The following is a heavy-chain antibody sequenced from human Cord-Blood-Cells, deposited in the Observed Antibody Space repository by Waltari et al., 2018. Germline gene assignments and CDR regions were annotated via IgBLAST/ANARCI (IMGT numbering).Heavy chain of an antibody. J-gene: IGHJ4*02. CDR1: GGCFSGYY. D-gene: IGHD1-7*01. CDR3: ARDRVTGTTGADY. CDR2: INHSGST. V-gene: IGHV4-34*01. Sequence: QVQLQQWGAGLLKPSETLSLTCAVYGGCFSGYYWSCIRQPPGKGLEWVGEINHSGSTNYNPSLKSRVTISVNTSKNQFSLKLSSVTAADTAVYYCARDRVTGTTGADYWGQGTLVTVSS.